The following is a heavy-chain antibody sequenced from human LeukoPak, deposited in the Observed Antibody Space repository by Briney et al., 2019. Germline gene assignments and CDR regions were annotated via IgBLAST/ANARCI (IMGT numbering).Heavy chain of an antibody. CDR1: GYTFTNYA. CDR2: INPKSDGT. Sequence: ASVKVSCKASGYTFTNYAMNWVRQAPGQGLEWMGWINPKSDGTKYAQNFQGRVTMTWDTSISTAYMEVSRLTSDDTAMFYCARDPPGTTAFDLWGQGTMVTVSS. J-gene: IGHJ3*01. D-gene: IGHD1-1*01. V-gene: IGHV1-2*02. CDR3: ARDPPGTTAFDL.